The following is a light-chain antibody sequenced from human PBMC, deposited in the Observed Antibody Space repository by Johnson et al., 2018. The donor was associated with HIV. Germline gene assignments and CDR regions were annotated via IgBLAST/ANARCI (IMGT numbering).Light chain of an antibody. J-gene: IGLJ1*01. V-gene: IGLV1-41*01. Sequence: QSILTQPPSVSAAPGQKVTISCSGSSSDMGNYAVSWYQQLPGTAPKLLIYENNKRPSGVPDRFSGSKSGTSASLAISGLQSEDEADYYCAAWDDSLNGPYVFGTGTKVTVL. CDR2: ENN. CDR1: SSDMGNYA. CDR3: AAWDDSLNGPYV.